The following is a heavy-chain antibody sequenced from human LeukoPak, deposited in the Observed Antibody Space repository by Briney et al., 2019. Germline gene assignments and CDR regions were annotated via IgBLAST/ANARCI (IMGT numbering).Heavy chain of an antibody. CDR1: GFTFRSYW. CDR2: IKQDGSET. J-gene: IGHJ3*02. CDR3: ARDGELGSPADAFDI. V-gene: IGHV3-7*01. Sequence: GGSLRLSCAASGFTFRSYWMTWVRQYPGKGLEWVANIKQDGSETYYADSVKGRFTISRDNAKRSLYLQMNSLRAEDTAVYYCARDGELGSPADAFDIWGQGTMVTVSS. D-gene: IGHD1-26*01.